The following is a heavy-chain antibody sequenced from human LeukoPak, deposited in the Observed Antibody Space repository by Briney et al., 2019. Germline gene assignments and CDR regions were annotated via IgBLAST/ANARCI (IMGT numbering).Heavy chain of an antibody. J-gene: IGHJ4*02. CDR1: GYSFTGYY. V-gene: IGHV1-2*02. Sequence: ASVKVSCKASGYSFTGYYMHWVRQAPGQGLGWMGWINPDSGGTYYAQNFQGRAIMTRDTSISTGYMELRSLRLDDTAVYYCARDGAGKTVTHLIDYWGQGTLVTVSS. CDR2: INPDSGGT. CDR3: ARDGAGKTVTHLIDY. D-gene: IGHD4-17*01.